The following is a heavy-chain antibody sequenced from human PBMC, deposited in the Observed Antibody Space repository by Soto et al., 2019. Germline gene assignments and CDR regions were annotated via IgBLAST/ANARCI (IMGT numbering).Heavy chain of an antibody. CDR3: ARLDSGLGPGADAFDI. CDR2: IYYSGST. D-gene: IGHD3-10*01. Sequence: PSETLSLTCTVSGGSISSSSYYWGWIRQPPGKGLEWIGSIYYSGSTYYNPSLKSRVTISVDTSKNQFSLKLSSVTAADTAVYYCARLDSGLGPGADAFDIWGQGTMVTVSS. CDR1: GGSISSSSYY. J-gene: IGHJ3*02. V-gene: IGHV4-39*01.